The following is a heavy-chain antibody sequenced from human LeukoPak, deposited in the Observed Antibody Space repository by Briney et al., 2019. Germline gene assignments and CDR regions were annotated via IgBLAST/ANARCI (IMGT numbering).Heavy chain of an antibody. Sequence: KTSETLSLTCTVSGDITHYWGWIRQPPGKGLECIGSIYSGSAYYNPSLRSRVTISVDTSKNQFSLKLSSVTAADTAVYYCARAGYSSGWYLQHWGQGTLVTVSS. CDR3: ARAGYSSGWYLQH. D-gene: IGHD6-19*01. CDR2: IYSGSA. J-gene: IGHJ1*01. CDR1: GDITHY. V-gene: IGHV4-39*07.